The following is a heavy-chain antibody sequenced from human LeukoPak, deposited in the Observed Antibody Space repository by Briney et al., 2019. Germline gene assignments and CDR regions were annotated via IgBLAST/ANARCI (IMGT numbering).Heavy chain of an antibody. D-gene: IGHD3-9*01. CDR3: GRGSRYHDWLSPLDS. Sequence: ASVKVSCKASGYTFTNYGISWVRQAPGQGLEWMGWISGYNGHTNYAQKFQGRVTMTTDTSTSTAYMELRSLRSDDTAVYYCGRGSRYHDWLSPLDSWGQGTLVTVSS. V-gene: IGHV1-18*01. CDR1: GYTFTNYG. J-gene: IGHJ4*02. CDR2: ISGYNGHT.